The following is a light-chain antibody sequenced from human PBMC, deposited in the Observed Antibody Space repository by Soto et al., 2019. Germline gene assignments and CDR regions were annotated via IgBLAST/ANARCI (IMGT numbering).Light chain of an antibody. Sequence: DIVMTQTPDSLAVSLGERATINCKSSQSLFYSSNNKDYLAWYQHKPGQSPKLVIYWASSRESGVPDRFSGSGSGTDFTLTISSLQAEDVAVYYCQQYFHAPITCGQVTRLEIK. CDR2: WAS. CDR3: QQYFHAPIT. J-gene: IGKJ5*01. V-gene: IGKV4-1*01. CDR1: QSLFYSSNNKDY.